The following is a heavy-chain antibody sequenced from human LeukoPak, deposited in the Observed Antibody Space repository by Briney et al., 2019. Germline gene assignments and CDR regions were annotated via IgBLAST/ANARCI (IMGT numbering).Heavy chain of an antibody. V-gene: IGHV3-23*01. CDR3: AREPRVWDYSGYDLGGY. CDR2: ISGSGGST. J-gene: IGHJ4*02. D-gene: IGHD5-12*01. Sequence: PGGSLRLSCAASGFTFSSYAMSWVRQAPGKGLEWVSAISGSGGSTYYADSVKGRFTISRDNSKNTLYLQMNSLRAEDTAVYYCAREPRVWDYSGYDLGGYWGQGTLVTVSS. CDR1: GFTFSSYA.